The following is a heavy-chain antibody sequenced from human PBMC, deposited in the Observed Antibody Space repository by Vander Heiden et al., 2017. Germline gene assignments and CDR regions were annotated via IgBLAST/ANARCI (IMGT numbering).Heavy chain of an antibody. CDR1: GLTFTSSA. J-gene: IGHJ4*02. CDR2: IVVGSGNT. D-gene: IGHD3-22*01. Sequence: VSCKASGLTFTSSAVQWVRQARGHRLEWIGWIVVGSGNTNYAQKFQERVTITRDMSTSTAYMELSSLRSEDTAVYFCAAGYYYDSSGYYETPFDYWGQGTLVTVSS. V-gene: IGHV1-58*01. CDR3: AAGYYYDSSGYYETPFDY.